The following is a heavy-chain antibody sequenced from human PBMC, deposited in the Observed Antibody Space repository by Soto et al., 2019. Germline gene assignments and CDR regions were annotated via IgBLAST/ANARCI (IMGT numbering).Heavy chain of an antibody. D-gene: IGHD5-18*01. CDR1: GDSFTSYW. CDR2: IYPGDSDT. V-gene: IGHV5-51*01. Sequence: GESLKISCKGSGDSFTSYWIGWVRQIPGKGLEWMGIIYPGDSDTRYSPSFQRQVTISADKYISTAYLQWSSLKGSESDMYYCARQDRQFGGYSYGYDYWGQGTLVTVSS. CDR3: ARQDRQFGGYSYGYDY. J-gene: IGHJ4*02.